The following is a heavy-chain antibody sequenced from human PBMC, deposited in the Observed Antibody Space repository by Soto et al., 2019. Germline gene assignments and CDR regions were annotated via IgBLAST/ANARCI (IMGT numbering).Heavy chain of an antibody. V-gene: IGHV1-18*01. CDR1: GYTFTSYG. J-gene: IGHJ3*02. D-gene: IGHD3-22*01. CDR2: ISAYNGNT. Sequence: GASVKVSCKASGYTFTSYGISWVRQAPGQRLERMGWISAYNGNTNYAQKLQGRVTMTTDTSTSTAYMELRSLRSDDTAVYYCARDESITMIVVVNDAFDIWGQGTMVTVSS. CDR3: ARDESITMIVVVNDAFDI.